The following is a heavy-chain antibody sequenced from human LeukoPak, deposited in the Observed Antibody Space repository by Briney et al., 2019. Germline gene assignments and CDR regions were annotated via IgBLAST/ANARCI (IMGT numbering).Heavy chain of an antibody. CDR3: ARESYCGGDCYRHFDY. CDR2: ISWNSGSI. J-gene: IGHJ4*02. D-gene: IGHD2-21*02. CDR1: GFTFDDYA. Sequence: QSGRSLRLSCAASGFTFDDYAMHWVRQAPGKGLEWVSGISWNSGSIGYADSVKGRFTISRDNAKNSLYLQMNSLRAEDTAVYYCARESYCGGDCYRHFDYWGQGTLVTVSS. V-gene: IGHV3-9*01.